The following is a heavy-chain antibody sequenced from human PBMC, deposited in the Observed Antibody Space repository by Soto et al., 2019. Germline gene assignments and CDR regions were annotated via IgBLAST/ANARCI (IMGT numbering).Heavy chain of an antibody. D-gene: IGHD4-17*01. CDR2: ISAYNGNT. CDR3: ASYRLLVYGDYFDY. J-gene: IGHJ4*02. CDR1: GYTFTSYG. Sequence: ASVKVSCKASGYTFTSYGISWVRQAPGQGLEWMGWISAYNGNTNYAQKLRGRVTMTTDTSTSTAYMELRSLRSDDTAVYYCASYRLLVYGDYFDYWGQGTLVTVSS. V-gene: IGHV1-18*01.